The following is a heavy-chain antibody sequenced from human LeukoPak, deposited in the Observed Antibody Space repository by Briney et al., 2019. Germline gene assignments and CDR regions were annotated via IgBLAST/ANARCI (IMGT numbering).Heavy chain of an antibody. CDR3: ARGPSGYHNT. Sequence: GGSLRLSCAASGFTFSSYGMHWVRQAPGKGLEWVAFIRYDGSNKYYADPVKGRFTISRDNSKNTLYLQMNSLRAEDTAVYYCARGPSGYHNTGGQGTLVTVSS. J-gene: IGHJ4*02. CDR1: GFTFSSYG. V-gene: IGHV3-30*02. D-gene: IGHD5-12*01. CDR2: IRYDGSNK.